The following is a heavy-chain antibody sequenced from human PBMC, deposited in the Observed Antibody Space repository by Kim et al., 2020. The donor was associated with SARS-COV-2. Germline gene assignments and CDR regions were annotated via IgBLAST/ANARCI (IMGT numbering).Heavy chain of an antibody. D-gene: IGHD3-10*01. CDR3: AKDSILWFGELLNGPHYFDY. CDR2: ISYDGSNK. CDR1: GFTFSSYG. V-gene: IGHV3-30*18. J-gene: IGHJ4*02. Sequence: GGSLRLSCAASGFTFSSYGMHWVRQAPGKGLEWVAVISYDGSNKYYADSVKGRFTISRDNSKNTLYLQMNSLRAEDTAVYYCAKDSILWFGELLNGPHYFDYWGQGTLVTVSS.